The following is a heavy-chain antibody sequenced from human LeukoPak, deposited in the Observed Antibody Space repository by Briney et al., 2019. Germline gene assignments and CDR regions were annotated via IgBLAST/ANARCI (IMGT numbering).Heavy chain of an antibody. V-gene: IGHV3-23*01. D-gene: IGHD2-15*01. CDR1: GFTFSSYA. Sequence: PGGSLRLSCAASGFTFSSYAMSWVRQAPGKGLEWVSAISGSGGSTYYADSVKGRFTISRDNSKNTPYLQMNSLRAEDTAVYYCAAYGVAGTARGDWFDPWGQGTLVTVSS. J-gene: IGHJ5*02. CDR3: AAYGVAGTARGDWFDP. CDR2: ISGSGGST.